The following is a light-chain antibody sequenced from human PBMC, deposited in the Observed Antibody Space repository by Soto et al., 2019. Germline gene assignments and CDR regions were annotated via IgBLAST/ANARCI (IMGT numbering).Light chain of an antibody. Sequence: DIQMTQSPSSLSASVGDTVTISCRASQSIGTHLNWYQQKPGKAPKLLIHGASSLQSGVPSRFSGSGSGTDFTLTINSLQPEDFASYYCQQRLSVPRTFGPGAKVDIK. CDR3: QQRLSVPRT. V-gene: IGKV1-39*01. CDR2: GAS. CDR1: QSIGTH. J-gene: IGKJ3*01.